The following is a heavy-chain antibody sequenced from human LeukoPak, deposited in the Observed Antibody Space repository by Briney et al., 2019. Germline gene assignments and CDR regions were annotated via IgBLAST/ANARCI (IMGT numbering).Heavy chain of an antibody. V-gene: IGHV5-51*01. CDR2: IYPGDSDT. D-gene: IGHD2-15*01. CDR3: ARAYCSGGSCYGYYYYYMDV. Sequence: GESLKISCVGSGYNFPSYWIGWVRQMPGKGLEGMAIIYPGDSDTRYNPSFQGQVTISADRSTSPAYLQWGSLKASDTAMYYCARAYCSGGSCYGYYYYYMDVWGKGTTVTVSS. J-gene: IGHJ6*03. CDR1: GYNFPSYW.